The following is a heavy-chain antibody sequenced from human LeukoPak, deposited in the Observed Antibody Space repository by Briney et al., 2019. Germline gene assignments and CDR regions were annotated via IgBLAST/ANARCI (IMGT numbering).Heavy chain of an antibody. CDR3: ARFRYNSTWGVFDY. J-gene: IGHJ4*02. CDR1: GFSFSDYY. D-gene: IGHD2/OR15-2a*01. CDR2: ISTTGRTI. Sequence: PGGSLRLSCGASGFSFSDYYMSWVRQAPGKWLNWISYISTTGRTIYYADSVKGRLTISRDNDRSSLYLQMNSLRAEDTALYYCARFRYNSTWGVFDYWGQGTLVTVSS. V-gene: IGHV3-11*04.